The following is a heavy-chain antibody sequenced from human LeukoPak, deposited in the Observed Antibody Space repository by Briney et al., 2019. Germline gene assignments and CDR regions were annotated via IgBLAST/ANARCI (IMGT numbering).Heavy chain of an antibody. J-gene: IGHJ4*02. CDR1: GYSFTAYV. CDR2: ISTYNPNI. CDR3: ARSPARGYDILTNYNDY. Sequence: ASVKVSCKASGYSFTAYVISWVRHAPGQGIEWMGWISTYNPNINYAQKFQGRVTMTTDTSTSTVYMELRSLRSDDRAVYYCARSPARGYDILTNYNDYWGQGTLVTVSS. D-gene: IGHD3-9*01. V-gene: IGHV1-18*01.